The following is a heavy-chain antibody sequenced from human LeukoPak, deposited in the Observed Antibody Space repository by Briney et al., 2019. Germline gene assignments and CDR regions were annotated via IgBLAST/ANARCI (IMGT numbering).Heavy chain of an antibody. CDR1: GFTFDKAW. D-gene: IGHD1-26*01. Sequence: PGGSLRLSCAASGFTFDKAWMTWVRQAPGKGLEWVANIKQDGSEKYYVDSVKGRFTISRDNAKNSLYLQMNSLRAEDTAVYYCARDRSGSYSYWGQGTLVTVSS. CDR2: IKQDGSEK. V-gene: IGHV3-7*01. J-gene: IGHJ4*02. CDR3: ARDRSGSYSY.